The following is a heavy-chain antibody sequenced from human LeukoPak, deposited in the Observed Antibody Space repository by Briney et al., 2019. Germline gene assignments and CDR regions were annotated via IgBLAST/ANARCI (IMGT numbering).Heavy chain of an antibody. Sequence: GGSLRLSCAASGFTFSSYGMHWARQAPGKGLEWVAVISYDGSNKYYADSVKGRFTISRDNSKNTLYLQMNSLRAEDTAVYYCANVPTLYDISMDVWGQGTTVTVSS. V-gene: IGHV3-30*18. CDR1: GFTFSSYG. CDR2: ISYDGSNK. J-gene: IGHJ6*02. D-gene: IGHD3-9*01. CDR3: ANVPTLYDISMDV.